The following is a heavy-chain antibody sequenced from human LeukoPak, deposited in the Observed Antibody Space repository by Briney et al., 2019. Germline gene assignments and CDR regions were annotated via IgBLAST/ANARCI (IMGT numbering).Heavy chain of an antibody. CDR2: ISSSSTYI. V-gene: IGHV3-21*01. CDR1: GFTFSSYS. J-gene: IGHJ4*02. D-gene: IGHD3-22*01. Sequence: GGSLRLSCAASGFTFSSYSMNWVRQAPGKGLEWVSSISSSSTYIYYADSVKGRFTISRDNAKSSLYLQMNSLRAEDTAVYCCAVLDSSGFPDYWGQGTLVTVSS. CDR3: AVLDSSGFPDY.